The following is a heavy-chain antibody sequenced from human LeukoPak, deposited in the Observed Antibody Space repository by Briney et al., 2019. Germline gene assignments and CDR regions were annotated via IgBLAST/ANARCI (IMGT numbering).Heavy chain of an antibody. CDR3: ARGRITIFGVVIGGDAFDI. V-gene: IGHV1-2*02. CDR1: GYTFTGYY. J-gene: IGHJ3*02. Sequence: ASVKVSCKASGYTFTGYYMHWVRQAPGQGLEWMGWINPNSGGTNYAQKFQGRVTMTRDTSISTAYMELSSLRSEDTAVYYCARGRITIFGVVIGGDAFDIWGQGTMVTVSS. CDR2: INPNSGGT. D-gene: IGHD3-3*01.